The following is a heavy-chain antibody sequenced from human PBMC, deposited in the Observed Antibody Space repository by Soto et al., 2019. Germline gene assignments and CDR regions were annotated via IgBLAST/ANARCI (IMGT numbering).Heavy chain of an antibody. CDR3: ARDPIVVVVAATAAAGGMDV. CDR1: GGTFSSYA. CDR2: IIPIFGTA. V-gene: IGHV1-69*13. D-gene: IGHD2-15*01. Sequence: ASVKVSCKASGGTFSSYAISWVRQAPGQGLEWMGGIIPIFGTANYAQKFQGRVTITADESTSTAYMELSSLRSEDTAVYYCARDPIVVVVAATAAAGGMDVWGQGTTLTVSS. J-gene: IGHJ6*02.